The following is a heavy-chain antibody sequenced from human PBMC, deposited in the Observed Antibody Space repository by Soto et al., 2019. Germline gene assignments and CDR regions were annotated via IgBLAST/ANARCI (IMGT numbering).Heavy chain of an antibody. V-gene: IGHV4-30-2*01. D-gene: IGHD2-8*02. Sequence: SSETLSLTCVVSGDSISSGGYSWTWIRQPPGKGLEWIGHIYQSGSTLYNPSLESRVTISVDKSKNQFSLELSSVTAADTAVYYCARDKITGLFDYWGQGTLVTVSS. CDR1: GDSISSGGYS. CDR3: ARDKITGLFDY. J-gene: IGHJ4*02. CDR2: IYQSGST.